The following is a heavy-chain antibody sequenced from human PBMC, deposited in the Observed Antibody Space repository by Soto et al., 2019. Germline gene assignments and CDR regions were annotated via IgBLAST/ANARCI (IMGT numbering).Heavy chain of an antibody. D-gene: IGHD1-26*01. J-gene: IGHJ3*02. Sequence: GGPLPPPSLVPVFPSNGYSMNWVGPAPRRGLWWVSYISSRSTSIFYADTVKGRFTIARDNAKNSLHLQMNSLRAEDMDMYYCAIEKVGATSVHVFDIWGQGTMVPVSS. V-gene: IGHV3-48*01. CDR2: ISSRSTSI. CDR3: AIEKVGATSVHVFDI. CDR1: VFPSNGYS.